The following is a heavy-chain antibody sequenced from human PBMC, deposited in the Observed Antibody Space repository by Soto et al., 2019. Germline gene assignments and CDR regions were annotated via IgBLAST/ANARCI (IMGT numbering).Heavy chain of an antibody. CDR2: ISAYYGNT. Sequence: ASVKVSCKASGFTCTSYGIIWLRQAPGQGLEWMGWISAYYGNTNYAQKLQGRVTMTTDTSTSTAYMELRSLRSDDTAVYYCARRKGSTSCYDYWGQGTLVTVSS. V-gene: IGHV1-18*04. CDR1: GFTCTSYG. CDR3: ARRKGSTSCYDY. J-gene: IGHJ4*02. D-gene: IGHD2-2*01.